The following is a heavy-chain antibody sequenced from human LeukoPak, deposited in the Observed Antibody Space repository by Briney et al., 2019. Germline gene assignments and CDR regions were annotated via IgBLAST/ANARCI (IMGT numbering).Heavy chain of an antibody. CDR2: INHSGST. Sequence: PSETLSLACAVYGGSFSGYYWSWIRQPPGKGLEWIGEINHSGSTNYNPSLKSRVTISVDTSKNQFSLKLSSVTAADTAVYYCARGGFGTLTGHNWFDPWGQGTLVTVSS. CDR1: GGSFSGYY. CDR3: ARGGFGTLTGHNWFDP. J-gene: IGHJ5*02. D-gene: IGHD3-9*01. V-gene: IGHV4-34*01.